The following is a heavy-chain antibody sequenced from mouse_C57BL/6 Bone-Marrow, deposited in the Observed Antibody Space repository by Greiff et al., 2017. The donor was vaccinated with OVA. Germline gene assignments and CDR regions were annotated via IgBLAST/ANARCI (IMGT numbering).Heavy chain of an antibody. D-gene: IGHD1-1*01. V-gene: IGHV1-69*01. CDR2: IDPSDSYT. Sequence: QVQLKQPGAELVMPGASVKLSCKASGYTFTSYWMHWVKQRPGQGLEWIGEIDPSDSYTNYNQKFKGKSTLTVDKSSSTAYMQLSSLTSEDSAVYYCARWGTTVVDAMDYWGQGTSVTVSS. CDR3: ARWGTTVVDAMDY. CDR1: GYTFTSYW. J-gene: IGHJ4*01.